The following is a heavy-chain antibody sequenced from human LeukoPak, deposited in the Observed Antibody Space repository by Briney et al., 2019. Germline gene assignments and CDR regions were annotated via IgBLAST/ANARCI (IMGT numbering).Heavy chain of an antibody. CDR3: ARGATASYFDY. V-gene: IGHV4-59*01. D-gene: IGHD1-26*01. J-gene: IGHJ4*02. Sequence: SETLSLTCTVSGGSISSYFWSWLRQPPGKGLEWIGYIYYSGSTNYNPSLKSRVTISVDTSKNHFSLKLSSVTAADTAVYYCARGATASYFDYWGQGTLVTVSS. CDR1: GGSISSYF. CDR2: IYYSGST.